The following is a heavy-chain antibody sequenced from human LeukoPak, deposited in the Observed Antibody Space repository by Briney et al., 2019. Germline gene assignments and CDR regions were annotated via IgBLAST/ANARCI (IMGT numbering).Heavy chain of an antibody. D-gene: IGHD3-22*01. CDR1: GFTFSRYA. J-gene: IGHJ5*02. V-gene: IGHV3-23*01. CDR3: AREMYYYDSSGYYPA. CDR2: ISGSGGST. Sequence: PGGSLRLSCAASGFTFSRYAMSWVRQAPGKGLEWVSAISGSGGSTYYADSVKGRFTISRDNSKNTLYLQMNSLRAEDTAVYYCAREMYYYDSSGYYPAWGQGTLVTVSS.